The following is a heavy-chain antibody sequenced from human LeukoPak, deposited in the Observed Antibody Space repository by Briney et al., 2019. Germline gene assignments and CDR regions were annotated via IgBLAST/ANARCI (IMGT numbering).Heavy chain of an antibody. Sequence: GGSLRLSCAASGFTFSSYAMSWVRQAPGKGLEWVSAISGSGGSTYYADSVKGRFTISRDNSKNTLYLQMNSLRAEDTAVYYCAKDLKVLTTVTTYGGFDYWGQGTLVTVSS. CDR3: AKDLKVLTTVTTYGGFDY. V-gene: IGHV3-23*01. J-gene: IGHJ4*02. CDR1: GFTFSSYA. CDR2: ISGSGGST. D-gene: IGHD4-11*01.